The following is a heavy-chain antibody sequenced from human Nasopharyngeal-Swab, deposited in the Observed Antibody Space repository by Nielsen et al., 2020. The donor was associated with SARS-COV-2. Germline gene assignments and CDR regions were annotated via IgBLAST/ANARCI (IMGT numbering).Heavy chain of an antibody. V-gene: IGHV1-8*01. D-gene: IGHD2-8*01. J-gene: IGHJ5*02. CDR2: MNPNSGNT. CDR3: ARDWTKFDP. Sequence: WVRQAPGQGLEWMGWMNPNSGNTGYAQKFQGRVTMTRNTYISTAYMELSSLRSEDTAVYYCARDWTKFDPWGQGTLVTVSS.